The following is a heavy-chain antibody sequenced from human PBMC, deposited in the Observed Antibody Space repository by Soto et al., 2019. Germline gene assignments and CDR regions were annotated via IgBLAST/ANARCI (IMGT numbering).Heavy chain of an antibody. D-gene: IGHD3-3*01. CDR2: ISGTGAST. CDR3: AKVVYYGVVISRGYIDY. CDR1: GFTFSNYA. Sequence: EVQLLESGGGLVQPGGSLSLSCAASGFTFSNYAATWVRQAPGKGLEWVSSISGTGASTYYADSVKGRFTISRDNSKNTLHLQMNSLRAEDTAIYYCAKVVYYGVVISRGYIDYWGQGTLVTVSS. J-gene: IGHJ4*02. V-gene: IGHV3-23*01.